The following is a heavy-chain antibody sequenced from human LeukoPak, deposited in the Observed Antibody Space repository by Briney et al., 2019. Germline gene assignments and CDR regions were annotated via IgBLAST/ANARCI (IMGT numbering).Heavy chain of an antibody. CDR1: GGSFSGYY. CDR2: INHSGST. Sequence: IPSGTLSLTCAVYGGSFSGYYWSWIRQPPGKGLEWIGEINHSGSTNYNPSHKSRVTISVDTSKNQFSLKLSSVTAADTAVYYCARSKQQLDAFDIWGQGTMVTVSS. D-gene: IGHD6-13*01. J-gene: IGHJ3*02. V-gene: IGHV4-34*01. CDR3: ARSKQQLDAFDI.